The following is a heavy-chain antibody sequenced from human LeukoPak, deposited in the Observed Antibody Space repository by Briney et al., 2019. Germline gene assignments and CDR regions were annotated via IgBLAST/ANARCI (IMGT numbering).Heavy chain of an antibody. CDR1: GGSISSYY. Sequence: SETLSLTCTVSGGSISSYYWSWIRQPAGKGLEWIGRIYTSGSTNYNPSLKSRVTMSVDTSKNQFSLKLSSVTAADTAVYYCARDSKGIHEWLRFKSWFDPWGQGTLVTVSS. V-gene: IGHV4-4*07. CDR2: IYTSGST. D-gene: IGHD5-12*01. J-gene: IGHJ5*02. CDR3: ARDSKGIHEWLRFKSWFDP.